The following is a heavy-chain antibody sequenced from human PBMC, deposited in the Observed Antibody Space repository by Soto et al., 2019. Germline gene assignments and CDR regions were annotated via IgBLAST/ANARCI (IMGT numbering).Heavy chain of an antibody. V-gene: IGHV4-30-2*01. CDR1: GGSISSGGYS. J-gene: IGHJ4*02. Sequence: SETLSLTCAVSGGSISSGGYSWNSIRQPPGKGLEWIGHIYHSGSTYYNPSLKSRVTISRDNPKNTLYLYLDTLRAEDTAVYYCARDIRRCGASGYSDFDLWGQGTLVTVSS. D-gene: IGHD2-15*01. CDR2: IYHSGST. CDR3: ARDIRRCGASGYSDFDL.